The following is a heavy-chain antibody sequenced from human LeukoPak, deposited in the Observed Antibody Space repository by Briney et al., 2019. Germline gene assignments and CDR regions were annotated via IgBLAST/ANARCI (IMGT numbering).Heavy chain of an antibody. CDR1: GGSISSSSYY. J-gene: IGHJ3*02. V-gene: IGHV4-39*07. D-gene: IGHD3-22*01. Sequence: SETLSLTCTVSGGSISSSSYYWGWIRQPPGKGLEWIGSIYYSGSTYYNPSLKSRVTISVDTSKNQFSLKLSSVTAADTAVYYCAREQYYYDSSGYSRLDAFDIWGQGTMVTVSS. CDR3: AREQYYYDSSGYSRLDAFDI. CDR2: IYYSGST.